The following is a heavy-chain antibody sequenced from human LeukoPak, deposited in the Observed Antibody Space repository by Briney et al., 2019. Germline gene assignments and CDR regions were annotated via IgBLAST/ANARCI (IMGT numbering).Heavy chain of an antibody. CDR3: ARERRGYCSGGSCYRLGYFDY. CDR2: ISSSSSTI. CDR1: GFPFSSYS. V-gene: IGHV3-48*01. J-gene: IGHJ4*02. Sequence: HPWGSLILSCAASGFPFSSYSMNWVRQAPGKGLEWVSYISSSSSTIYYVDSVKGRFTISRDNDKNSLYLQMNSLRAEDTAVYYCARERRGYCSGGSCYRLGYFDYGGREPWSPSPQ. D-gene: IGHD2-15*01.